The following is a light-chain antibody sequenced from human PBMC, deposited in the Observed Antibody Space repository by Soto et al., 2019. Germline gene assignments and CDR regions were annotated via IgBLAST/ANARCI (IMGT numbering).Light chain of an antibody. CDR2: DVN. V-gene: IGLV2-14*03. CDR1: SSDVGSYNS. Sequence: QSGLTQPASVSGSTARSIPISCTGTSSDVGSYNSVSWYQQYPGKAPKLMIHDVNNRPSGISDRFSGSKSGNTASLTISGLQDEDEADYYCSSFTSSTSYVFGTGTKVTVL. J-gene: IGLJ1*01. CDR3: SSFTSSTSYV.